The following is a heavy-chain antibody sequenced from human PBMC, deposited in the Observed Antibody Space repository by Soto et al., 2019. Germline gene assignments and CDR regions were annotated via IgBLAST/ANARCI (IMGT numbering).Heavy chain of an antibody. Sequence: PGGSLRLSCAASGFTFSNAWMNWVRQAPGKGLEWVGRIKSKTDGGTTDYAAPVKGRFTISRDDSKNTLYLQMNSLRAEDTAVNYCAKDPTITILSGDNWFDPWGQGTLVTVSS. D-gene: IGHD5-12*01. V-gene: IGHV3-15*07. CDR1: GFTFSNAW. CDR3: AKDPTITILSGDNWFDP. CDR2: IKSKTDGGTT. J-gene: IGHJ5*02.